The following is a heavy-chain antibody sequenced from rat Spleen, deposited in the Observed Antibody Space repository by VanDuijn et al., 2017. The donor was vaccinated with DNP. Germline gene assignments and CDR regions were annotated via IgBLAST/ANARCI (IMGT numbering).Heavy chain of an antibody. V-gene: IGHV5S13*01. CDR1: GFTFSDNN. J-gene: IGHJ4*01. D-gene: IGHD5-1*01. Sequence: EVQLVGSGGGLVQSGRSLKLSCAASGFTFSDNNMAWVRQAPKKGLEWVASISTVGDNSVYRDSVKGRFTISRDNAKNTQYLQMDSLRSEETATYYCARVQLGYYALDAWGQGTSVTVSS. CDR3: ARVQLGYYALDA. CDR2: ISTVGDNS.